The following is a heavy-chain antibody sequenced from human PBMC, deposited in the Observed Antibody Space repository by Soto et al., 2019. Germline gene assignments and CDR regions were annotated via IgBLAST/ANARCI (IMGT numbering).Heavy chain of an antibody. CDR3: CRDSGAKLSIS. V-gene: IGHV1-69*13. CDR1: GGTFSSYR. J-gene: IGHJ4*02. CDR2: IVPIYRTA. D-gene: IGHD2-21*01. Sequence: GASVKVSCKASGGTFSSYRINWVRPAPGQELEWVGGIVPIYRTADYAQKFQGRVTITADESARTSYMELRRLKSQATDGYYCCRDSGAKLSISWGQGTLVTVS.